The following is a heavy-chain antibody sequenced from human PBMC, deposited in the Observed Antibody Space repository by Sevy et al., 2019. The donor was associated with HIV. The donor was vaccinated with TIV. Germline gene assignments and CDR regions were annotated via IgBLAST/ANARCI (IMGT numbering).Heavy chain of an antibody. CDR3: ARLDSSRGHPYFGY. D-gene: IGHD3-22*01. V-gene: IGHV4-39*01. CDR1: GGSISSSSYY. Sequence: SETLSLTCTVSGGSISSSSYYWGWIRQPPGKGLEWIGSIYYSGSTYYNPSLKSRVTISVDTSKNQFSLKLSTVTAADTAVYYCARLDSSRGHPYFGYWGQGTLVSASS. CDR2: IYYSGST. J-gene: IGHJ4*02.